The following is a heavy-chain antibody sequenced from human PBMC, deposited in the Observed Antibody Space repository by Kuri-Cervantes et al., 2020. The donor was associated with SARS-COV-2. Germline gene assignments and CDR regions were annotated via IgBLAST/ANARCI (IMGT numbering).Heavy chain of an antibody. CDR3: ARAGYSTGWFPDWYFDL. CDR2: IYSGGTT. CDR1: GFIVSSSY. Sequence: GGSLRLSCAASGFIVSSSYMSWVRQAPGKGLEWVSIIYSGGTTYYAGSVKGRFTISRDNSKNTVNLQMNSLRGEDTALYYCARAGYSTGWFPDWYFDLWGRGTLVTVSS. D-gene: IGHD6-19*01. J-gene: IGHJ2*01. V-gene: IGHV3-53*01.